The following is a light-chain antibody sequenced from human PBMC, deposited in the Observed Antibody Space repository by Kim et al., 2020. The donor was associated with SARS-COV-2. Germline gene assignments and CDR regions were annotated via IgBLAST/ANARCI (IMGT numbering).Light chain of an antibody. CDR2: AAS. Sequence: EIVLTQSPGTLALSPGERGTLSCRASQSVRSNFFAWYQQKPGQAPRLLIYAASSRAAGIPDRFSGSGSGTDFTLTISRLEPEDFAVYYCQYYDDSLWTFGQGTKVDIK. CDR3: QYYDDSLWT. V-gene: IGKV3-20*01. J-gene: IGKJ1*01. CDR1: QSVRSNF.